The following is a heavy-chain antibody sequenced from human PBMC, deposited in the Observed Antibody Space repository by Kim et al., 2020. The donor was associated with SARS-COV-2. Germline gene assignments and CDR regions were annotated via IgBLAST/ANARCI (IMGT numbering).Heavy chain of an antibody. CDR1: GYSFTSYW. J-gene: IGHJ6*02. V-gene: IGHV5-51*01. CDR2: IYPGDSDT. D-gene: IGHD2-2*01. Sequence: GESLKISCKGSGYSFTSYWIGWVRQMPGKGLEWMGIIYPGDSDTRYSPSFQGQVTISADKSISTAYLQWSSLKASDTAMYYCARHGPLNIVVVPAAMNGMDVWGQGTTVTVSS. CDR3: ARHGPLNIVVVPAAMNGMDV.